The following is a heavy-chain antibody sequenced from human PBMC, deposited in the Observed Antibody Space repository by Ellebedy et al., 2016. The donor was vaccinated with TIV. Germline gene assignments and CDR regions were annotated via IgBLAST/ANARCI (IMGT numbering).Heavy chain of an antibody. CDR3: ARESCNNITCYFDY. CDR1: GFTFSSYG. CDR2: VWYDGSDK. V-gene: IGHV3-33*01. J-gene: IGHJ4*02. Sequence: PGGSLRLSCAASGFTFSSYGMRWVRQAPGKGLEWVAVVWYDGSDKYYADSVKGRITISRNNSKNTLFLQMNSLRAEDTAVYYCARESCNNITCYFDYWGLGTLVTVSS. D-gene: IGHD2/OR15-2a*01.